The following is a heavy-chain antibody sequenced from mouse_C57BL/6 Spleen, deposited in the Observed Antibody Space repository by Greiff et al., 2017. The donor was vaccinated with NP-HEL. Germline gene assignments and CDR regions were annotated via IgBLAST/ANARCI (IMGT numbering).Heavy chain of an antibody. J-gene: IGHJ3*01. Sequence: QVQLQQSGAELVRPGASVTLSCKASGYTFTDYEMHWVKQTPVHGLEWIGAIDPETGGTAYNQKFKGKAILTADKSSSTAYMELLSLTSEDSAVYFCTRFPYGYDEEFAYWGQGTLVTVSA. CDR1: GYTFTDYE. V-gene: IGHV1-15*01. CDR2: IDPETGGT. CDR3: TRFPYGYDEEFAY. D-gene: IGHD2-2*01.